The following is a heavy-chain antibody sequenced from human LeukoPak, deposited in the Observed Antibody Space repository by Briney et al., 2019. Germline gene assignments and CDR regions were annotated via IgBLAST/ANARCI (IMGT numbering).Heavy chain of an antibody. Sequence: PGGSLRLSCAASGFTFTSYAMGSVRQAPGKGLEWVATVNEDGTAKFYVDSVKGRFTIFRDNTRSSLDLQMNSLTVEDTAMYYCEAPATAWGQGTLVTVSS. J-gene: IGHJ5*02. CDR2: VNEDGTAK. CDR1: GFTFTSYA. V-gene: IGHV3-7*01. CDR3: EAPATA.